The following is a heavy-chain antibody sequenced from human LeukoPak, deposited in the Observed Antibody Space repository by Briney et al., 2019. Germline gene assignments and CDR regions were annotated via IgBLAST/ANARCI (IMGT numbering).Heavy chain of an antibody. J-gene: IGHJ4*02. Sequence: SETLSLTCTISGGSISGRRNYWDWFRQPPGKGLEWIASIYYDGTTYYYPSLKSRATISLDKAKNHYSLEVKSGTAADTALYYCATGGGIGVSHGWGRGILVTVST. CDR3: ATGGGIGVSHG. D-gene: IGHD6-19*01. CDR2: IYYDGTT. CDR1: GGSISGRRNY. V-gene: IGHV4-39*02.